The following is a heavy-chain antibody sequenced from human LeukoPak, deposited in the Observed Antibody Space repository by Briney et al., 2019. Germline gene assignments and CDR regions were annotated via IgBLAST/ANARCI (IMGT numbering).Heavy chain of an antibody. CDR2: IKQDGSEK. CDR3: AKDSDDILTGFGAFDI. D-gene: IGHD3-9*01. V-gene: IGHV3-7*03. J-gene: IGHJ3*02. Sequence: GSLRLSCAASGFTFSSYWMSWVRQAPGKGLEWVANIKQDGSEKYYVDSVKGRFTISRDNAKNSLYLQMNSLRAEDTALYYCAKDSDDILTGFGAFDIWGQGTMVTVSS. CDR1: GFTFSSYW.